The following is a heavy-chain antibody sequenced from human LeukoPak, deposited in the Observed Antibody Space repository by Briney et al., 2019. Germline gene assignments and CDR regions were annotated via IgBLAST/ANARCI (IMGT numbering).Heavy chain of an antibody. CDR3: ARGGWFGELLFDY. Sequence: PGGSLRLSCAVSGFTVSTYVMHWVRRAPGEGLVWVSGINWNGGSTGYADSVKGRFTISRDNAKNSLYLQMNSLRAEDTALYYCARGGWFGELLFDYWGQGTLVTVSS. V-gene: IGHV3-20*04. D-gene: IGHD3-10*01. CDR1: GFTVSTYV. CDR2: INWNGGST. J-gene: IGHJ4*02.